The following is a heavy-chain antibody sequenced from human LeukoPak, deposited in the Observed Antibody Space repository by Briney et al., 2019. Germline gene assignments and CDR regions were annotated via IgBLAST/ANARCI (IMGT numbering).Heavy chain of an antibody. CDR1: GFTFSSYA. Sequence: PGGSLRLSCAASGFTFSSYAMTWVRQAPGKGLEWVSSIRGGAGSPTYADSVKGRFTISRDNSKNTLYLQMNSLRAEDTALYYCARARNDYDSNGFSFLDYWGQGTLVTVSS. CDR3: ARARNDYDSNGFSFLDY. J-gene: IGHJ4*02. CDR2: IRGGAGSP. V-gene: IGHV3-23*01. D-gene: IGHD3-22*01.